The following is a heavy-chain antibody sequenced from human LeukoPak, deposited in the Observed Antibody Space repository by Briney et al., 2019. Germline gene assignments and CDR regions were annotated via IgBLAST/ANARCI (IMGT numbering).Heavy chain of an antibody. CDR3: ARDTPQYYDFWSGYYKDLRGDYYYYYMDV. D-gene: IGHD3-3*01. CDR1: GGSISSYY. J-gene: IGHJ6*03. V-gene: IGHV4-4*07. CDR2: VYTSGST. Sequence: SETLSLTCTVSGGSISSYYWSWIRQPAGKGLEWIGRVYTSGSTNYNPSLKSRVTMSVDTSKDQFSLKLSSVTAADTAVYYCARDTPQYYDFWSGYYKDLRGDYYYYYMDVWGKGTTVTVSS.